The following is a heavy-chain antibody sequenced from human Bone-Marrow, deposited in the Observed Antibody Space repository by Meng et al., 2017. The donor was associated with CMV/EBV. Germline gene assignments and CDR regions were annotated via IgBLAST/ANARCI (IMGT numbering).Heavy chain of an antibody. CDR2: IFYTGKT. CDR1: AVSVISGSYY. CDR3: ARDLEVGDTAMVFDY. D-gene: IGHD5-18*01. J-gene: IGHJ4*02. V-gene: IGHV4-61*01. Sequence: SETLSLTCTVSAVSVISGSYYWSWIRQPPGKGLEWIGYIFYTGKTNYNPSLKSRATISVDTSKNQSSLKLSSVTAADTAVYYCARDLEVGDTAMVFDYWGQGKLVTVSS.